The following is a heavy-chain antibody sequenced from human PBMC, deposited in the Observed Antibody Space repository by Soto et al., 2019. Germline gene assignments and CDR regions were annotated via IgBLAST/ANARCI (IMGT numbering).Heavy chain of an antibody. CDR2: ISYDGSNK. Sequence: QVQLVESGGGVVQPGRSLSLSCAASGFTFSSYGMHWVRQAPGKGLEWVAVISYDGSNKYYADSVKGRFTISRDNSKNTLYLQMNSLRAEDTAVYYCANDAPCSGGSCYPYYYGMDVWGQGTTVTVSS. J-gene: IGHJ6*02. CDR3: ANDAPCSGGSCYPYYYGMDV. CDR1: GFTFSSYG. V-gene: IGHV3-30*18. D-gene: IGHD2-15*01.